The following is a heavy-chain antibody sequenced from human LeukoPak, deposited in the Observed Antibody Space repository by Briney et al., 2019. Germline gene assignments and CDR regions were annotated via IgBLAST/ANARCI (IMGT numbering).Heavy chain of an antibody. CDR3: ARHAFRYDSSGYHS. J-gene: IGHJ4*02. V-gene: IGHV4-39*01. D-gene: IGHD3-22*01. CDR2: INHSGST. Sequence: SETLSLTCTVSGGSINSSNYYWGWIRQPPGKGLEWIGEINHSGSTNYNPSLKSRVTISVDTSKNQFSLKLSSVTAADTAVYYCARHAFRYDSSGYHSWGQGTLVTVSS. CDR1: GGSINSSNYY.